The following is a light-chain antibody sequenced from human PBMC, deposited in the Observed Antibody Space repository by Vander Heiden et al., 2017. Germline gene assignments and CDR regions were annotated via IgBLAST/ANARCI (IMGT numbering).Light chain of an antibody. CDR3: QVWDNGSDHVV. CDR1: NIRSKS. V-gene: IGLV3-21*02. CDR2: DDD. Sequence: SYVLTQPPSVSVAPGQTATISCGGSNIRSKSVHWYQQKSGQAPVLVVYDDDDRPSGISERFSGSNSGNTATLTISRVEAGDDADYYCQVWDNGSDHVVFGGGTKLTVL. J-gene: IGLJ2*01.